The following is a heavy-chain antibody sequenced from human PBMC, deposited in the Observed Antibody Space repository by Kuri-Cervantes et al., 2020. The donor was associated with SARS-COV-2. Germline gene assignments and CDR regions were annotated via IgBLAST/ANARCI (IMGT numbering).Heavy chain of an antibody. Sequence: GESLRLSCAASGFIFSSYGMHWVRQAPGKGLEWVAVISGSGGSTYHADSVKGRFTISRDHSKNTLYLQMNSLRAEDTAVYCCAKSGYSSSSYYYYYCMDVWGQGTTVTVSS. D-gene: IGHD6-6*01. J-gene: IGHJ6*02. CDR1: GFIFSSYG. CDR2: ISGSGGST. CDR3: AKSGYSSSSYYYYYCMDV. V-gene: IGHV3-23*01.